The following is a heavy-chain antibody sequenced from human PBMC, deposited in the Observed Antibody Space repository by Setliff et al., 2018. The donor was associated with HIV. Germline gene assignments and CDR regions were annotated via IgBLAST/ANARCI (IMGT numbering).Heavy chain of an antibody. J-gene: IGHJ6*03. V-gene: IGHV3-53*01. CDR1: GFTVSDSH. CDR3: VKGAPDYDTNPFYYYFFMHV. D-gene: IGHD4-17*01. CDR2: IYSDGRT. Sequence: LRLSCAASGFTVSDSHMTWVRQAPGKGLEWVSFIYSDGRTYYAESVKGRFTISRDDSKKTLYLQMHSLRVEDTAAYYCVKGAPDYDTNPFYYYFFMHVWGKGTTVTVSS.